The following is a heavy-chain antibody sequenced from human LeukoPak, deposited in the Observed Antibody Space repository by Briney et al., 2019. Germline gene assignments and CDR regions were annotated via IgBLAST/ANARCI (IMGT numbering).Heavy chain of an antibody. CDR1: GGSITDSDYY. D-gene: IGHD3-9*01. CDR2: IFYSGST. V-gene: IGHV4-39*01. Sequence: SETLSLTCTVSGGSITDSDYYWGWIRQPPGKGLQWIGTIFYSGSTYYIPSLQSRVTISVDTSKKQFSLRLSSVTAADTAVYYCARLARHYDLLTGYPIDYWGQGTLLIVSS. CDR3: ARLARHYDLLTGYPIDY. J-gene: IGHJ4*02.